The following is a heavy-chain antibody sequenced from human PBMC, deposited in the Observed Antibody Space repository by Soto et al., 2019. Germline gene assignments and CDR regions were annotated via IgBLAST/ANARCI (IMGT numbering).Heavy chain of an antibody. CDR1: VGSISSSSYF. D-gene: IGHD2-21*02. Sequence: QLQLQESGPGLVKPSETLSLTCSVSVGSISSSSYFWGWIRQPPGKGLEWIGSIYYSGCTLYNPSLKGRITVSVATSKSLWSLQLSSVTAADTAVYYCASHPSDFWFDPWGQATLVSVSS. V-gene: IGHV4-39*01. J-gene: IGHJ5*02. CDR3: ASHPSDFWFDP. CDR2: IYYSGCT.